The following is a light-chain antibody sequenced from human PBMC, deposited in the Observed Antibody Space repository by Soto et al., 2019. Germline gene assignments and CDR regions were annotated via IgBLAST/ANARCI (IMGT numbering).Light chain of an antibody. V-gene: IGKV3-20*01. J-gene: IGKJ3*01. Sequence: EIVLTQSPGTLSLSPGERATLSCRASQSVTSNYLAWYQQKPGQAPRLLVYGASSRATGIPDRFGGSGSGTDFTLTISRLEPEDFAVYYCHQYGDSPLFGPGTKVDIK. CDR2: GAS. CDR3: HQYGDSPL. CDR1: QSVTSNY.